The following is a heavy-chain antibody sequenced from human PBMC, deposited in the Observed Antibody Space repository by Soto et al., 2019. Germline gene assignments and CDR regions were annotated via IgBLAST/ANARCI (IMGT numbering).Heavy chain of an antibody. J-gene: IGHJ4*02. CDR3: ATKGVSGWFFDY. Sequence: ASVKVSCKASGGTFKSFTFTWVRQAPGQGLEWMGGIIPIFETANYAQKFQDRVTITADESTSTVYMELSSLRSADTAVYYCATKGVSGWFFDYWGQGTVVTVSS. CDR1: GGTFKSFT. V-gene: IGHV1-69*13. CDR2: IIPIFETA. D-gene: IGHD6-19*01.